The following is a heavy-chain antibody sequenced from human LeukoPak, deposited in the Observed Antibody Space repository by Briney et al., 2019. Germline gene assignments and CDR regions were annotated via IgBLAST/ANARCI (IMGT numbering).Heavy chain of an antibody. J-gene: IGHJ6*02. CDR3: ARDDSYGMDV. CDR1: GFTFSPYW. V-gene: IGHV3-74*01. Sequence: GGSLRLSCAASGFTFSPYWMHWVRQAPGKGLVWVSRIKSDGSSTYADSVKGRFTISRDNAKNTVYMQMNSLRAEDTAGYYCARDDSYGMDVWGQGTTVTVSS. CDR2: IKSDGSST.